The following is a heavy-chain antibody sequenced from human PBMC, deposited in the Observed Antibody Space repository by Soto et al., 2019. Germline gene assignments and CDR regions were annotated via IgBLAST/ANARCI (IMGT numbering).Heavy chain of an antibody. CDR1: GVSISSYY. J-gene: IGHJ4*02. D-gene: IGHD3-22*01. Sequence: SETLSLTCTVSGVSISSYYWSWLRQPPGKGLEWIGYLYYSRSTNYNPSLKSRVTISLDTSKNQFSLKLSSVTAADTAVYYCASSDSSGYSPFDYWGQGTLVTVSA. V-gene: IGHV4-59*01. CDR3: ASSDSSGYSPFDY. CDR2: LYYSRST.